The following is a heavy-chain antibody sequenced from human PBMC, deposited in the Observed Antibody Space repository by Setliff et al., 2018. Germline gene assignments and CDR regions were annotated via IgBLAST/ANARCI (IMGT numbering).Heavy chain of an antibody. V-gene: IGHV3-23*01. Sequence: GGSLRLSCAASGFTFSDYAMSWVRQAPGKGLEWVSTISGSAGSTHLADSVKGRFTISRDNSKNTLFLQMSSLRAADTAVYYCVKGTNVVMVYTGFDHWGQGTLVTVSS. CDR3: VKGTNVVMVYTGFDH. D-gene: IGHD2-8*01. CDR1: GFTFSDYA. J-gene: IGHJ4*01. CDR2: ISGSAGST.